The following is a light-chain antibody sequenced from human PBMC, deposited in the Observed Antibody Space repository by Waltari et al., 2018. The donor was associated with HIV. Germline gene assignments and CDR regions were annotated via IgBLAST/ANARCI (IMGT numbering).Light chain of an antibody. CDR1: QSVAGNA. CDR2: GAS. V-gene: IGKV3-20*01. Sequence: ENVLTQSPGTLSLSPGERATLSCRASQSVAGNALAWYQHKPGQAPRLLIFGASSRVTGIPDRFSGSGSGTDFSLTISRLQPEDFAVYYCQQYGSARRTFGGGTKVESK. J-gene: IGKJ4*01. CDR3: QQYGSARRT.